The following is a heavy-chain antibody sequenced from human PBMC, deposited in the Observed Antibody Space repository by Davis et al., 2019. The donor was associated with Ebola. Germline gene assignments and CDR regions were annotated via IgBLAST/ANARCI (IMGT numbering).Heavy chain of an antibody. CDR1: GYTFTSYY. CDR3: ARRINVVQGVIWWFDP. D-gene: IGHD3-10*01. CDR2: INPSGGST. J-gene: IGHJ5*02. Sequence: ASVKVSCKASGYTFTSYYMHWVRQAPGQGLEWMGIINPSGGSTSYAQKFQGRVTMTRDTSISTAYMELSRLRSDDTAVYYCARRINVVQGVIWWFDPWGQGTLVTVSS. V-gene: IGHV1-46*01.